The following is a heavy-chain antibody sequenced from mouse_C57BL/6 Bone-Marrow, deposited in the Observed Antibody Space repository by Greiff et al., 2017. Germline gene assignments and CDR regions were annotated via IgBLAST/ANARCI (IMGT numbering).Heavy chain of an antibody. CDR3: AIWGIYDGYFFDY. CDR2: IWRGGST. CDR1: GFSLTSYG. V-gene: IGHV2-5*01. D-gene: IGHD2-3*01. J-gene: IGHJ2*01. Sequence: VQLQESGPGLVQPSQSLSITCTVSGFSLTSYGVHWVRQSPGKGLAWLGVIWRGGSTDYNAAFMSRLSITKDNSKSQVFFKMNSLQADDTAIYYCAIWGIYDGYFFDYWGQGTTLTVSA.